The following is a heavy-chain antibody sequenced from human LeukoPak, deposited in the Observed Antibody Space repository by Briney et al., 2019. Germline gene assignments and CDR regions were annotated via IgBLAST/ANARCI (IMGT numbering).Heavy chain of an antibody. Sequence: GGSLRLSWAASGFTFSSYSMNWVRQAPGKGLEWVSSISSSSSYIYYADSVKGRFTISRDNAKNSLYLQMNSLRAEDTAVYYCAREGLYSSSWSAFDIWGQGTMVTVSS. V-gene: IGHV3-21*01. J-gene: IGHJ3*02. CDR2: ISSSSSYI. CDR3: AREGLYSSSWSAFDI. CDR1: GFTFSSYS. D-gene: IGHD6-13*01.